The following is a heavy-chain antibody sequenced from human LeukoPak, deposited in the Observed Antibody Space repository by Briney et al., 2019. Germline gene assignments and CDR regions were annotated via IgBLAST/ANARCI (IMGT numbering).Heavy chain of an antibody. CDR2: IYYSGST. V-gene: IGHV4-61*01. J-gene: IGHJ4*02. D-gene: IGHD2-21*02. CDR1: GGSVSSGSYY. CDR3: ARGGHIVVVTAIPGPYYFDY. Sequence: SETLSLTCTVSGGSVSSGSYYWSWIRQPPGKGLEWIGYIYYSGSTNYNPSLKSRVTISVDTSKNQFSLELSSVIAADTAVYYCARGGHIVVVTAIPGPYYFDYWGQGTLVTVSS.